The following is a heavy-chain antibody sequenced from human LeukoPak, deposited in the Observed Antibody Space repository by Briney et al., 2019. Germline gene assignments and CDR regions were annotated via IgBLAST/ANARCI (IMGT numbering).Heavy chain of an antibody. CDR2: IFTSGST. J-gene: IGHJ4*02. CDR3: ARQGHYCTSTSCSFDY. CDR1: GGSISSYY. Sequence: SETLSLTCTVSGGSISSYYWSWIQQPPGKGLEWIGYIFTSGSTNYNPSLKSRVTISVDTSRTQFSLKLSSVTAADTAVYYCARQGHYCTSTSCSFDYWGQGTLVTVSS. D-gene: IGHD2-2*01. V-gene: IGHV4-4*09.